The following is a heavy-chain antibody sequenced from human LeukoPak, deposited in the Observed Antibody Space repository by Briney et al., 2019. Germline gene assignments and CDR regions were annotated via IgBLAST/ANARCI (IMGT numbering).Heavy chain of an antibody. CDR1: GFTFSNYA. V-gene: IGHV3-23*01. CDR2: ISGSGGTI. CDR3: AKTAPDTAYFDS. Sequence: GGSLRLPCAASGFTFSNYAMNWVRQAPGKGLERVSAISGSGGTIYYADSMKGRFTISRDNSENTLYLQMNSLRAVDMAVYYCAKTAPDTAYFDSWGQGTLVTVSS. J-gene: IGHJ4*02. D-gene: IGHD2-21*02.